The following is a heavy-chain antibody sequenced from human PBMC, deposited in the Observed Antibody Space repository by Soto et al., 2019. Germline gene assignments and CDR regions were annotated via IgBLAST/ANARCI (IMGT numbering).Heavy chain of an antibody. CDR1: GYTLTELS. D-gene: IGHD3-3*01. CDR2: FDPEDGET. Sequence: ASVKVSCKVSGYTLTELSMHWVRQAPGKGLEWMGGFDPEDGETIYAQKFQGRVTMTEDTSTDTAYMELSSLRSEDTAVYYCDSLRFLEWLLDYWGQGTLVTVSS. J-gene: IGHJ4*02. CDR3: DSLRFLEWLLDY. V-gene: IGHV1-24*01.